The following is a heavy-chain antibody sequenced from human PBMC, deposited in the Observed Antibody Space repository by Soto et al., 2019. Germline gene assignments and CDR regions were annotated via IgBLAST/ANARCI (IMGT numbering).Heavy chain of an antibody. J-gene: IGHJ4*02. D-gene: IGHD1-1*01. V-gene: IGHV3-23*01. CDR3: AKDHWNDSSDY. CDR1: GFTFSSYA. Sequence: EVQLLESGGGLVQPGGSLRLSCAASGFTFSSYAMSWVRQAPGKGLEWVSAISGSGGSTYYADSVKGRFTISRDNSKNTLYLQMNSLRAXXXAVYYCAKDHWNDSSDYWGQGTLVTVSS. CDR2: ISGSGGST.